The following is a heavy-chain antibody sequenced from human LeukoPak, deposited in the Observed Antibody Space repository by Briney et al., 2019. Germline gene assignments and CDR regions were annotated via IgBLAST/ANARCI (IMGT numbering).Heavy chain of an antibody. CDR1: GGSTSSYY. Sequence: SETLSLTCTVSGGSTSSYYWSWIRQPPGKGLEWIGYIYYSGSTNYNPSLKSRVTISVDTSKNQFSLKLSSVTAADTAVYYCARQNGDYRDFDYWGQGTLVTVSS. V-gene: IGHV4-59*08. J-gene: IGHJ4*02. D-gene: IGHD4-17*01. CDR3: ARQNGDYRDFDY. CDR2: IYYSGST.